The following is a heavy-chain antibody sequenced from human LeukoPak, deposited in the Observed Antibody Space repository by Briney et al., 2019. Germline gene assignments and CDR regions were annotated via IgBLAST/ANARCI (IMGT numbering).Heavy chain of an antibody. V-gene: IGHV4-31*03. CDR2: IYYSGST. CDR3: ARDGDYYDSSGYSRMIFDY. Sequence: SETLSLTCTVSGGSISSGGYYWSWIRQHPGKGLEWIGYIYYSGSTYYNPSLKSRVTISVDTSKNQFSLKLSSVTAADTAVYYCARDGDYYDSSGYSRMIFDYWGQGTLVTVSS. J-gene: IGHJ4*02. D-gene: IGHD3-22*01. CDR1: GGSISSGGYY.